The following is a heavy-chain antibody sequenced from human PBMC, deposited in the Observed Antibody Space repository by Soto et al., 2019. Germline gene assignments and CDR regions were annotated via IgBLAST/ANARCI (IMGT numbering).Heavy chain of an antibody. Sequence: GGSLRISFAASGFAFSRYAMHWVRQAPGKDLEWVAVMSYDGSNKYYADSVKGRFTISRDNSKNTLYLQMNSLRAEDTAVYYCARNHYYDSSEDYWGQGTLVTVSS. D-gene: IGHD3-22*01. CDR2: MSYDGSNK. CDR3: ARNHYYDSSEDY. V-gene: IGHV3-30*04. CDR1: GFAFSRYA. J-gene: IGHJ4*02.